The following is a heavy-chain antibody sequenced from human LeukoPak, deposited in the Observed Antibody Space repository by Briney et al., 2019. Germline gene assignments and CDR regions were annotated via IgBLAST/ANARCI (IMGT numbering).Heavy chain of an antibody. J-gene: IGHJ4*02. CDR1: GGSISSGSHY. V-gene: IGHV4-61*02. CDR3: ARQSYWGVVDY. Sequence: SQTLSLTCTVSGGSISSGSHYWSWIRQPAGKGLEWIGRIYTSGSTNYNPSLKSRVTISVDTSKNQFSLKLSSVTAADTAVYYCARQSYWGVVDYWGQGTLVTVSS. D-gene: IGHD1-26*01. CDR2: IYTSGST.